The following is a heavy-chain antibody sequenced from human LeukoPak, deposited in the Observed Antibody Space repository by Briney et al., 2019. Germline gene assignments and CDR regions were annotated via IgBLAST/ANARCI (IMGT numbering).Heavy chain of an antibody. CDR3: ASVTGAKPFDY. CDR2: ISGSGGST. D-gene: IGHD2-21*02. Sequence: GGTLRLSCAASGFTFSSYGMSWVRQAPGKGLEWVSAISGSGGSTYYADSVKGRFTISRDNSKNTLYLQMNSLRAEDTAVYYCASVTGAKPFDYWGQGTLVTVSS. J-gene: IGHJ4*02. CDR1: GFTFSSYG. V-gene: IGHV3-23*01.